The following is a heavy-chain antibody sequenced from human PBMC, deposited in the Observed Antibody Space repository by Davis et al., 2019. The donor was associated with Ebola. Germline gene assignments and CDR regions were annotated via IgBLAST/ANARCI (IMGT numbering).Heavy chain of an antibody. CDR2: IYHSGST. CDR1: GGSISSSNW. D-gene: IGHD2-21*02. J-gene: IGHJ6*02. Sequence: MPGGSLRLSCAVSGGSISSSNWWSWVRQPPGKGLEWIGEIYHSGSTNYNPSLKSRVTISVDKSKNQFSLKLSSVTAADTAVYYCARDPNIVVVTANYYYYGMDVWGQGTTVTVSS. CDR3: ARDPNIVVVTANYYYYGMDV. V-gene: IGHV4-4*02.